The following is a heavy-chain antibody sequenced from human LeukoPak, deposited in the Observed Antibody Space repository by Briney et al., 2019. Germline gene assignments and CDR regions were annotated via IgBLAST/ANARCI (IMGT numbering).Heavy chain of an antibody. CDR3: ARDCTNGVCYTDDY. CDR2: INPNSGGT. Sequence: ASVKVSCKASGYTFTGYYMHWVRHAPGQGLEWMGWINPNSGGTNYAQKFQGRVTMTRDTSISTAYMELSRLRSDDTAVYYCARDCTNGVCYTDDYWGQGTLVTVSS. J-gene: IGHJ4*02. CDR1: GYTFTGYY. V-gene: IGHV1-2*02. D-gene: IGHD2-8*01.